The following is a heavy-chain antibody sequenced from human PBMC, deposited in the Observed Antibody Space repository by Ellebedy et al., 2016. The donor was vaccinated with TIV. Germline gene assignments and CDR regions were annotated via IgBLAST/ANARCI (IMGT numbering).Heavy chain of an antibody. CDR2: INSRGGTT. CDR1: GFTFSGYA. V-gene: IGHV3-23*01. Sequence: GESLKISCVASGFTFSGYAMSWVRQTPGKRLEWLSGINSRGGTTSYADSVKGRFTISRDNSKNTLYLQMNRLRAGDKAVYYCAKDKVFGDSKWEIDVWGQGTTVTVSS. CDR3: AKDKVFGDSKWEIDV. J-gene: IGHJ6*02. D-gene: IGHD4-17*01.